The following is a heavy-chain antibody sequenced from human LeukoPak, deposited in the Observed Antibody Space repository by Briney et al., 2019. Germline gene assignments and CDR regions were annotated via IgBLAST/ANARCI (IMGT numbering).Heavy chain of an antibody. CDR1: GFTFSSYW. CDR2: IKQDGSEK. D-gene: IGHD3-16*02. J-gene: IGHJ4*02. CDR3: AKVRKLLALGELSSFDY. Sequence: GGSLRLSCAASGFTFSSYWMSWVRRAPGKGLEWVANIKQDGSEKYYVDSVKGRFTISRDNSKNTLYLQMNSLRAEDTAVYYCAKVRKLLALGELSSFDYWGQGTLVTVSS. V-gene: IGHV3-7*01.